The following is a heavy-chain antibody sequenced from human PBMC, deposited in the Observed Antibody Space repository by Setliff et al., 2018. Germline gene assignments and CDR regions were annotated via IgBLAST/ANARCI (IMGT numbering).Heavy chain of an antibody. D-gene: IGHD6-25*01. V-gene: IGHV3-23*01. CDR1: GFVFSNFA. J-gene: IGHJ5*02. CDR3: VPGRGS. CDR2: ISGGGTNM. Sequence: LRLSCAASGFVFSNFAMNWVRQAPGKGLEWVSTISGGGTNMDYADSVKGRFTISRDNSNSEVFLQMDSLRAEDTAVFYCVPGRGSWGQGALVTVSS.